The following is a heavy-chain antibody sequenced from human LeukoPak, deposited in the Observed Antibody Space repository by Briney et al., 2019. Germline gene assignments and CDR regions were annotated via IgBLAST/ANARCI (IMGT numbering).Heavy chain of an antibody. V-gene: IGHV4-34*01. CDR3: ARARRDSGYYNVDY. CDR2: INHSGST. J-gene: IGHJ4*02. CDR1: GGSFSGYY. Sequence: SETLSLTCAVYGGSFSGYYWSWIRQPPGKGLEWIGEINHSGSTNYNPSLKSRVTISVDTSKNQFSLKLSSVTAADTAVYYCARARRDSGYYNVDYWGQGALVTVSS. D-gene: IGHD3-22*01.